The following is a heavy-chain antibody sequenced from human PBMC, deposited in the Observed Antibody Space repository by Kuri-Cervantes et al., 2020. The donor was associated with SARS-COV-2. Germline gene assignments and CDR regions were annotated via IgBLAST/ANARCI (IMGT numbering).Heavy chain of an antibody. D-gene: IGHD3-3*01. CDR2: LNWSGDST. CDR3: AREFYDVWSTYYYYYYYMDV. J-gene: IGHJ6*03. Sequence: GESLKISCAASGFTFDDYGMSWVRQAPGKGLEWVSGLNWSGDSTGYADSVKGRVTISRDNAKNSLYLQMNSLRAEDTAVYFCAREFYDVWSTYYYYYYYMDVWGKGTTVTVSS. V-gene: IGHV3-20*04. CDR1: GFTFDDYG.